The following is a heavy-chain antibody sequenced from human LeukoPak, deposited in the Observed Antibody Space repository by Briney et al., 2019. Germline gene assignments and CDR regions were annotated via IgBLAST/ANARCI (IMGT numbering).Heavy chain of an antibody. CDR3: ARHPAGGTFDY. CDR1: GFTFSTYG. J-gene: IGHJ4*02. V-gene: IGHV3-7*05. CDR2: IKQDGSEK. Sequence: WGSLRLSCAASGFTFSTYGMTWVRQAPGKGPEWLANIKQDGSEKYYVDSVKGRFTISRDNAKDSLYLQMNSMRAEDMAVYYCARHPAGGTFDYWGQGTLVTVSS. D-gene: IGHD3-16*01.